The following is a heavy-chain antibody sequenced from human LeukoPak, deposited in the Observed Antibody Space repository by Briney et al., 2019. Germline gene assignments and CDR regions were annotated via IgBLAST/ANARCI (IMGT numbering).Heavy chain of an antibody. D-gene: IGHD6-19*01. CDR3: ASSALAVAGYFDY. Sequence: GGSLRLSCAASGFTVSSNYMSWVRQAPGKGLEWFSVIYSGGSTYYADSVKGRFTISRDNSKNTLYLQMNSLRAEDTAVYYCASSALAVAGYFDYWGQGTLVTVSS. CDR2: IYSGGST. V-gene: IGHV3-66*01. J-gene: IGHJ4*02. CDR1: GFTVSSNY.